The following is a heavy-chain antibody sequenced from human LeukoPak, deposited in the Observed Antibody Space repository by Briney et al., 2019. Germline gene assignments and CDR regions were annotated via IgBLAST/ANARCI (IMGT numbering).Heavy chain of an antibody. CDR2: IRSKPYGGAT. CDR3: ARSYCSSISCYADHYYYYMDV. D-gene: IGHD2-2*01. J-gene: IGHJ6*03. Sequence: PGGSLRLSCTASGFTFGDNGVNWVRQAPGKGLEWVGFIRSKPYGGATEYAASVKGRFTISRDDSKNTLYLQMNSLRAEDAAVYYCARSYCSSISCYADHYYYYMDVWGKGTTVTVSS. CDR1: GFTFGDNG. V-gene: IGHV3-49*04.